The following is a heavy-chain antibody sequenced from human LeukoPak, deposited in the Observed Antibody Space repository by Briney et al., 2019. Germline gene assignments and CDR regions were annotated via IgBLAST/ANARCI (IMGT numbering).Heavy chain of an antibody. Sequence: SETLSLTCAVYGGSFSGYYWSWTRQPPGKGLEWIGEINHSGSTNYNPSLESRVTISVDTSKNQFSLKLSSVTAADTAVYYCARSLYYEGAFDIWGQGTMVTVSS. CDR2: INHSGST. CDR1: GGSFSGYY. J-gene: IGHJ3*02. V-gene: IGHV4-34*01. D-gene: IGHD3-22*01. CDR3: ARSLYYEGAFDI.